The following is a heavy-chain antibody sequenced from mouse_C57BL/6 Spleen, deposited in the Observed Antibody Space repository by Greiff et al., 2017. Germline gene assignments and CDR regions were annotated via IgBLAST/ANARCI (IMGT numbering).Heavy chain of an antibody. D-gene: IGHD2-3*01. Sequence: VQLQQSGPELVKPGASVKISCKASGYTFTDYYMNWVKQSHGKSLEWIGDINPNNGGTSYNQKFKGKATLTVDKSSSTAYMELRSLTSEDSAVYYCELDDGYLYYAMDDWGQGTSVTVAS. J-gene: IGHJ4*01. CDR3: ELDDGYLYYAMDD. V-gene: IGHV1-26*01. CDR2: INPNNGGT. CDR1: GYTFTDYY.